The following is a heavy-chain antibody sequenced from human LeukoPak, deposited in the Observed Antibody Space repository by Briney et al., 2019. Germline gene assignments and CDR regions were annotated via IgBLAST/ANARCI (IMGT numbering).Heavy chain of an antibody. J-gene: IGHJ6*02. D-gene: IGHD6-6*01. Sequence: GGSLRLSCAASGFTFSSYRMHWVRQAPGKGLVWVSRINKDGSSTYYADSVKGRFTISRDNSKNTLYLQMNSLRAEDTAVYYCARPYSSSYRYGMDVWGQGTTVIVSS. V-gene: IGHV3-74*01. CDR2: INKDGSST. CDR1: GFTFSSYR. CDR3: ARPYSSSYRYGMDV.